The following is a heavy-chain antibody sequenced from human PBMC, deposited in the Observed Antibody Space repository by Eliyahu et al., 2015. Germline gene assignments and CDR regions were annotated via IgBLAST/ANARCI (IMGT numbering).Heavy chain of an antibody. CDR1: GYTFSNYN. V-gene: IGHV1-3*04. CDR2: IDTAYGST. D-gene: IGHD1-14*01. J-gene: IGHJ5*02. Sequence: QVQLMQSGAEVKKPGASVKVSCXASGYTFSNYNIQWVRQAPDQXLEWMGWIDTAYGSTRYSARLQGRFTITKDTSASTVYMDLSSLRSEDTAVYYCAIAPHHQQWVFAWGQGTLVTVSS. CDR3: AIAPHHQQWVFA.